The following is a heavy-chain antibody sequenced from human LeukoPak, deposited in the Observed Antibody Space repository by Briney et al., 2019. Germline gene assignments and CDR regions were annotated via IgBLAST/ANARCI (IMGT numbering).Heavy chain of an antibody. CDR1: GFSFSSYE. Sequence: PGGSLRLSCAASGFSFSSYEMNWVRQAPGKGLEWVSHISSSGNTKYSVDSVKGRFNITRDNAKNSLYLQMNSLRAEDTAIYYCARADRLRWGYVLDVWGQGTTVTVSS. CDR2: ISSSGNTK. J-gene: IGHJ6*02. V-gene: IGHV3-48*03. D-gene: IGHD3-3*01. CDR3: ARADRLRWGYVLDV.